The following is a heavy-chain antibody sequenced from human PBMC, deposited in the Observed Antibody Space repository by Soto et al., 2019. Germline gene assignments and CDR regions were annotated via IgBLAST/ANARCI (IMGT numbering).Heavy chain of an antibody. D-gene: IGHD3-10*01. J-gene: IGHJ4*02. Sequence: SLRLSCAASGFTFDDYAMHWVRQAPGKGLEWVSGISWNSGSIGYADSVKGRFTISRDNAKNSLYLQMNSLRAEDTALYYCAKDAGSGSYYNVAYFDYWGQGTLVTVS. CDR2: ISWNSGSI. CDR1: GFTFDDYA. V-gene: IGHV3-9*01. CDR3: AKDAGSGSYYNVAYFDY.